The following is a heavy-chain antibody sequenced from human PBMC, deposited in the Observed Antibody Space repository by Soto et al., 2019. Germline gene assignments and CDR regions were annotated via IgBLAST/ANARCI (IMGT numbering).Heavy chain of an antibody. CDR3: AKDLGLGSGSYSGLFDY. CDR2: ISGSSSSI. J-gene: IGHJ4*02. D-gene: IGHD6-19*01. Sequence: GGSLRLSCAASGFGFSDYSMNWVRQAPGKGLDWISYISGSSSSIYYSDSVRGRFTISRDNAENSLYLQMNSLRAEDTAVYYFAKDLGLGSGSYSGLFDYGGQGALSPSPQ. CDR1: GFGFSDYS. V-gene: IGHV3-48*01.